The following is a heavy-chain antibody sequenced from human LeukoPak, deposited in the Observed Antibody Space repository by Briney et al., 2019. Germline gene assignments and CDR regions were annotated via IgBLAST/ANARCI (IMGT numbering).Heavy chain of an antibody. Sequence: PGGSLRLSCAASGFTFSSYWMSWVRQAPGKGLEWVANIKQDGSEKYYVDSVKGRFTISRDNAKNSLYLQMNSLRAEDTAVYYCARDPTYYDFWSGYSAADYWGQGTLVTVSS. CDR3: ARDPTYYDFWSGYSAADY. J-gene: IGHJ4*02. CDR1: GFTFSSYW. D-gene: IGHD3-3*01. CDR2: IKQDGSEK. V-gene: IGHV3-7*01.